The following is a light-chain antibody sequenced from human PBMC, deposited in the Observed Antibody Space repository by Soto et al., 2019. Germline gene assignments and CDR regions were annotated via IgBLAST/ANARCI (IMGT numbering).Light chain of an antibody. J-gene: IGKJ1*01. CDR1: QSVNRN. Sequence: ILLTPSPGTLSLSPGGRATLSCRASQSVNRNLAWYRQKPGQAPRLLIFDASKRATGIPARFSGGGSGTDFTLTISSLEPEDCAFYYCQQRSNWTFGQGTKVDI. CDR3: QQRSNWT. CDR2: DAS. V-gene: IGKV3-11*01.